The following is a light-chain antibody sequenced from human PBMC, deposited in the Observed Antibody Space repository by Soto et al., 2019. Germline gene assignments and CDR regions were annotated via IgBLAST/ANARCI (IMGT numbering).Light chain of an antibody. J-gene: IGKJ4*01. Sequence: DILLTQSPSSVSASVGDRVTITCRASQGVGTWLAWYQQKPGRAPDLLIYAASKLQSGVPSRFSGSGSGTDFSLTISSLQPEDSAPYYCQQANSLPLAFGGGTKVEIK. CDR1: QGVGTW. CDR2: AAS. V-gene: IGKV1D-12*01. CDR3: QQANSLPLA.